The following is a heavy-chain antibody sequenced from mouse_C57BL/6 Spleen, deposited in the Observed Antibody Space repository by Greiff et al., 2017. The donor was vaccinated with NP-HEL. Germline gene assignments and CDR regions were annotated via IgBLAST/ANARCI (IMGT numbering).Heavy chain of an antibody. D-gene: IGHD1-1*01. CDR2: ISYDGSN. CDR1: GYSITSGYY. CDR3: AREDYGSSPFAY. V-gene: IGHV3-6*01. Sequence: VQLQASGPGLVKPSPSLSLTCSVTGYSITSGYYWNWIRQFPGNKLEWMGYISYDGSNNYNPSLQNRISITRDTSKNQFFLKLNSVTTEDTATYYCAREDYGSSPFAYWGQGTLVTVSA. J-gene: IGHJ3*01.